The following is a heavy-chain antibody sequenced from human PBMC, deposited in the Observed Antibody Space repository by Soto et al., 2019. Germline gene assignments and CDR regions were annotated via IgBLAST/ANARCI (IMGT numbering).Heavy chain of an antibody. Sequence: SETLSLTCTVSGGSISSSSYYWGWIRQPPGKGLEWIGSIYYSGSTYYNPSLKSRVTISVDTSKNQFSLKLSSVTAADTAVYYCARPGYCTNGVCYYGMDVWGQGATVTVSS. CDR3: ARPGYCTNGVCYYGMDV. V-gene: IGHV4-39*01. CDR1: GGSISSSSYY. CDR2: IYYSGST. J-gene: IGHJ6*02. D-gene: IGHD2-8*01.